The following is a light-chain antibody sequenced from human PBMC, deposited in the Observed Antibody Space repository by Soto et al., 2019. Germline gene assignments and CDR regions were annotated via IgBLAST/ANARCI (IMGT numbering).Light chain of an antibody. CDR1: SSDVGGYYY. CDR2: EVS. CDR3: SSYAGSNNYVV. Sequence: QSALTQPPSASGSPGQSVTISCTGTSSDVGGYYYVSWYQQHPGKAPKLMIYEVSKRPSGVPDRFSGSKSGNTASLTVSGLQDEDEADYYCSSYAGSNNYVVFGGGTKVTVL. J-gene: IGLJ2*01. V-gene: IGLV2-8*01.